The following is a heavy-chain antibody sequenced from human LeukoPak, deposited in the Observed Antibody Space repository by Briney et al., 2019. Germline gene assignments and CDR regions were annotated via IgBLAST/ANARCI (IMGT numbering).Heavy chain of an antibody. D-gene: IGHD3-22*01. J-gene: IGHJ4*02. CDR2: ISGSGSST. Sequence: GGSLRLSCAASGFTFSSYAMSWVRQAPGKGLEWVSAISGSGSSTYYADSVKGRFTISRDNSKNTLYLQMNSLRAEDTAVYYCAREGTIYYDSSGYYDYWGQGTLVTVSS. CDR1: GFTFSSYA. V-gene: IGHV3-23*01. CDR3: AREGTIYYDSSGYYDY.